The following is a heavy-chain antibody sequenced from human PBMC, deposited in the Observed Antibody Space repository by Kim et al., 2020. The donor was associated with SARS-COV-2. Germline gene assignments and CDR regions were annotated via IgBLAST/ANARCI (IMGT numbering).Heavy chain of an antibody. CDR2: NYYTGST. Sequence: SETLSLTCTVSGGSISGYFWSWIRQPPGKGLEWIAYNYYTGSTNYNPSLKSRVTISGDTSKNQFSLKLSSVSAADTAVYYCARHGASAAVVDYWGQGTLV. CDR1: GGSISGYF. CDR3: ARHGASAAVVDY. J-gene: IGHJ4*02. D-gene: IGHD6-13*01. V-gene: IGHV4-59*08.